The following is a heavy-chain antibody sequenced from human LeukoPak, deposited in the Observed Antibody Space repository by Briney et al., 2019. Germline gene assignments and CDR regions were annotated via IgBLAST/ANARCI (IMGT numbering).Heavy chain of an antibody. CDR3: ARHRSLVTGTGVFDL. D-gene: IGHD6-19*01. CDR1: GGSISSNH. CDR2: VRNSGST. J-gene: IGHJ3*01. Sequence: PSATLSLTCTVSGGSISSNHWGWIRQPPGKGLEWIGYVRNSGSTNYNASFKSRVTISVDTSKNQVSLQLSSVTAADTAVYYCARHRSLVTGTGVFDLWGQGTMVPVSS. V-gene: IGHV4-59*08.